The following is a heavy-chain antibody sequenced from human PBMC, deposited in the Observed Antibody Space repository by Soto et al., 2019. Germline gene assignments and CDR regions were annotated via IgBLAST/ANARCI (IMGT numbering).Heavy chain of an antibody. CDR3: ARRGSSSSFFYDS. CDR1: GYSFTSSW. D-gene: IGHD6-6*01. Sequence: EVQLVQSGAEVKKRGESLRISCQGSGYSFTSSWISWVRQMPGEGLEWMGRIDPSDSYINYSPSFQGRVTISADKSISTAYLQSSSLKASDTAMHYCARRGSSSSFFYDSWGQGTLVTVSS. V-gene: IGHV5-10-1*03. J-gene: IGHJ4*02. CDR2: IDPSDSYI.